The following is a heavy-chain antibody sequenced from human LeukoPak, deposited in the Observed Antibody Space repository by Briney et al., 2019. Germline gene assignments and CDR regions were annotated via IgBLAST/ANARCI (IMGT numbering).Heavy chain of an antibody. V-gene: IGHV3-72*01. CDR2: SRSRARGYST. CDR3: VSTITGSCFDD. Sequence: GGSLRLSCAASGFTVSDHLMDWVRQAPGKGLEWVARSRSRARGYSTEYVASVKGRFTISRGESNNLVYLQMNSLQTEDTAVYFCVSTITGSCFDDWGQGTLVTVSS. J-gene: IGHJ5*02. CDR1: GFTVSDHL. D-gene: IGHD5-12*01.